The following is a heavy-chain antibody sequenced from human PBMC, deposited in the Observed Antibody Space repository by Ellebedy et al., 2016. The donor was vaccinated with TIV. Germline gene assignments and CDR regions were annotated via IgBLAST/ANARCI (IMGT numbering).Heavy chain of an antibody. CDR1: GFTFSSYW. V-gene: IGHV4-34*01. CDR3: AREAASPLRYGMDV. Sequence: ESLKISXAASGFTFSSYWMSWVRQAPGKGLEWIGEINHSGSTNYNPSLKSRVTISVDTSKNQFSLKLSSVTAADTAVYYCAREAASPLRYGMDVWGQGTTVTVSS. J-gene: IGHJ6*02. D-gene: IGHD6-25*01. CDR2: INHSGST.